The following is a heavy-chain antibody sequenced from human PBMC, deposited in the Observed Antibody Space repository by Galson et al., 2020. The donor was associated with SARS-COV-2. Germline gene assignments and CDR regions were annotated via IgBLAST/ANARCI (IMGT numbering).Heavy chain of an antibody. Sequence: SETLSLTCTVSGGSISSYYWSWIRQPPGKGLEWIGYIYNSGSTNYNPSLKSRVTISVDTSKNHFSLKLSSVTAADTAVYYCASENFGSGTRDAFDIWGQGTMVTVSS. CDR1: GGSISSYY. D-gene: IGHD3-10*01. CDR2: IYNSGST. CDR3: ASENFGSGTRDAFDI. J-gene: IGHJ3*02. V-gene: IGHV4-59*01.